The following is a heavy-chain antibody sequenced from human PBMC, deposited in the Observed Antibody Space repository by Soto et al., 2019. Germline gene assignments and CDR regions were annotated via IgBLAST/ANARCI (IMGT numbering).Heavy chain of an antibody. J-gene: IGHJ6*02. V-gene: IGHV1-69*13. CDR3: VRGYYGSGSYGYYYYGMDV. Sequence: ASVKVSCKASGGTFSSYAISWVRQAPGQGLEWMGGIIPIFGTANYAQKFQGRVTITADESTSTAYMELSSLRSEDTAVYYCVRGYYGSGSYGYYYYGMDVWGQGTTVTVSS. CDR1: GGTFSSYA. D-gene: IGHD3-10*01. CDR2: IIPIFGTA.